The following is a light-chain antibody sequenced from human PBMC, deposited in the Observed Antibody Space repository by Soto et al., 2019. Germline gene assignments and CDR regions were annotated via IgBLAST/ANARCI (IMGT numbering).Light chain of an antibody. CDR3: NSYTSSSTLYV. V-gene: IGLV2-14*01. CDR2: EVS. Sequence: QSALTQPASVSGSPGQSITISCTGTSSDIGTYNYVSWYQQHPGKAPKLMLYEVSNRPSGVSNRFFGSKSGNTASLTISGLQVEDEADYFCNSYTSSSTLYVFGTGTKLTVL. J-gene: IGLJ1*01. CDR1: SSDIGTYNY.